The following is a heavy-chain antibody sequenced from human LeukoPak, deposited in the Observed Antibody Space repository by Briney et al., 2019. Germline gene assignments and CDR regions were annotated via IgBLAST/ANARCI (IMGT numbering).Heavy chain of an antibody. J-gene: IGHJ4*02. CDR1: GFTFGRYS. V-gene: IGHV3-21*01. CDR2: IYFTGNYI. Sequence: GGSLRLSCVTSGFTFGRYSMRWVRQAPGKGLEWVSSIYFTGNYISYADSVKGRFTISRDNAKNSLYLQMNSLRAEDTAVYYCAREFNTVGNFDYWGQGTLVTVSS. CDR3: AREFNTVGNFDY. D-gene: IGHD3-10*01.